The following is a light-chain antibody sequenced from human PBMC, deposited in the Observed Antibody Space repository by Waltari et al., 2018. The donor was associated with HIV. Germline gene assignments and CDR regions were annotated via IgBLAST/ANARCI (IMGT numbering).Light chain of an antibody. CDR2: NDN. J-gene: IGLJ2*01. CDR1: AMPKYY. V-gene: IGLV3-25*03. CDR3: QSVDSTGTHVV. Sequence: SYELTQPPSVSVSPGQTARITCSGDAMPKYYTSWYQQKEGLALVCLIYNDNERTPGFAERMPGSSSRTIVTLTISGVQAEAEADYYCQSVDSTGTHVVFGGGTKLTVL.